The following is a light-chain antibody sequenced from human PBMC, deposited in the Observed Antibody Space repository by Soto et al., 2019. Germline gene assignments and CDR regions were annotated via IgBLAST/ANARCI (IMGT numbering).Light chain of an antibody. CDR2: GNV. Sequence: QSVLTQPPSVSGAPGQRVTISCTGTSSNIGANYDVHWYQHLPGTAPKLLIYGNVNRPSGVPDRFSGSKSGTSASLAITGLQAEDEADYYCQSYDNSLSGSWLFGGGTKLTVL. CDR3: QSYDNSLSGSWL. J-gene: IGLJ3*02. V-gene: IGLV1-40*01. CDR1: SSNIGANYD.